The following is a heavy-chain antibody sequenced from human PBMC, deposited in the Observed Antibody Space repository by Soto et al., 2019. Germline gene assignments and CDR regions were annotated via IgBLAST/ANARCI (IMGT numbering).Heavy chain of an antibody. CDR1: GFTVSSNY. CDR3: ARGTGYYYYGMDV. Sequence: GGSLRLSCAASGFTVSSNYMSWVRQAPGKGLEWVSVIYSGGSTYYADSVKGRFTISRDNSKNTLYLQMNSLRAEDTAVYYCARGTGYYYYGMDVWGQGTTVTVSS. V-gene: IGHV3-53*01. J-gene: IGHJ6*02. D-gene: IGHD1-1*01. CDR2: IYSGGST.